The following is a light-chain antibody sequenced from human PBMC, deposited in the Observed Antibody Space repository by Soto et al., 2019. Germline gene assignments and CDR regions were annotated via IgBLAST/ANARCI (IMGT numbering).Light chain of an antibody. J-gene: IGLJ1*01. CDR3: SSYAGSQGYV. V-gene: IGLV2-8*01. Sequence: QSALTQPPSASGSPGQSVTISCTGTSIDVGGYNYVSWYQQHPGKAPKLMIYEVSKRPSGVPDRFSGSKSGNTASLTVSGLQAEDEADYYCSSYAGSQGYVFGTGTKLTVL. CDR1: SIDVGGYNY. CDR2: EVS.